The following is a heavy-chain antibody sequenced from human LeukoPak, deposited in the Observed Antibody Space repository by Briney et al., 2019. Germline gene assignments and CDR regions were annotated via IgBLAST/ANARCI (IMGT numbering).Heavy chain of an antibody. V-gene: IGHV4-4*07. CDR2: IYTSGST. CDR3: ARDQSFHPYYFDY. D-gene: IGHD1-26*01. Sequence: SETLPLTCTVSGGSISSYCWSWIRQPAGKGLEWIGRIYTSGSTNYNPSLKSRVTMSVDTSKNQFSLKLSSVTAADTAVYYCARDQSFHPYYFDYWGQGTLVTVSS. CDR1: GGSISSYC. J-gene: IGHJ4*02.